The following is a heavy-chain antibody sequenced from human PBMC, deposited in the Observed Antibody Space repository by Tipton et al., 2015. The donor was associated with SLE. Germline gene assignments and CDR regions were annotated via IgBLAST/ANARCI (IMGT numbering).Heavy chain of an antibody. CDR2: IYYSGST. J-gene: IGHJ4*02. CDR3: ARRQWGSGYDYFDY. Sequence: TLSLTCTVSGGSISSYYWSWIRQPPGKGLEWIGYIYYSGSTNYNPSLKSRVTISVDTSKNQFSLKLSSVTAADTAVYYCARRQWGSGYDYFDYWGQGTLVTVSS. D-gene: IGHD5-12*01. CDR1: GGSISSYY. V-gene: IGHV4-59*08.